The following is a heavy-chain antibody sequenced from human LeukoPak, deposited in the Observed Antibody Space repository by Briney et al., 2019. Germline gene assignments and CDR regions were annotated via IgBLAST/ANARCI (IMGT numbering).Heavy chain of an antibody. CDR1: GFTFSSYA. D-gene: IGHD3-10*01. V-gene: IGHV3-23*01. J-gene: IGHJ4*02. CDR3: EAQPGSGLFSGLHFDY. Sequence: GGSLRLSCAASGFTFSSYAMSWVRQAPGKGLEWVSAISGSGGSTYYADSVKGRFTVSRDNSKNTLYLQMNSLRAEDTAVYYCEAQPGSGLFSGLHFDYWGQGTLATVSS. CDR2: ISGSGGST.